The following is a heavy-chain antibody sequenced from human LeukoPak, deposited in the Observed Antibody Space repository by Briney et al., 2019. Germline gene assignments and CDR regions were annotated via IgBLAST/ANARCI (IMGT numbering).Heavy chain of an antibody. Sequence: GGSLRLSCAASGFTFSSYAMSWVRQAPGKGLEWVSGISGSAVSKYYADSVKGRFTISKDNSKNTLYLQMISLRAEDTAVYYFSRTPAQIVGAAGSYFDYWGQGTLVTVSS. CDR3: SRTPAQIVGAAGSYFDY. J-gene: IGHJ4*02. CDR1: GFTFSSYA. V-gene: IGHV3-23*01. CDR2: ISGSAVSK. D-gene: IGHD1-26*01.